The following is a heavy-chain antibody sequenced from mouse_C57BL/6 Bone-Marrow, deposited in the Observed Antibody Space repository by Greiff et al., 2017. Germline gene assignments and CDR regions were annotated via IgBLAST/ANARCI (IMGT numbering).Heavy chain of an antibody. D-gene: IGHD2-4*01. CDR3: ARQDYTCAMDY. V-gene: IGHV5-6*01. CDR1: GFTFSSYG. CDR2: ISSGGSYT. Sequence: DVHLVESGGDLVKPGGSLKLSCAASGFTFSSYGMSWVRQTPDKRLEWVATISSGGSYTYYPDSVKGRFTFSRDNATNTLYLQMSSLKSEDTAMYYCARQDYTCAMDYWGQGTSVTVSS. J-gene: IGHJ4*01.